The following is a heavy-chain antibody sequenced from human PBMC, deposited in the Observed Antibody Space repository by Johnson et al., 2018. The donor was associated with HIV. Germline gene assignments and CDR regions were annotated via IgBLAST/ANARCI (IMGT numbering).Heavy chain of an antibody. J-gene: IGHJ3*02. V-gene: IGHV3-66*01. Sequence: MLLVESGGGLVQPGGSLRLSCAASGFTISSNYMSWVRQVPGKGLEWVSVINSGGSTYYADFVKGRFIISRDNSKNTLYIKMNSLRAEDTAVYYCARERGYFGNPAFDIWGQGTMVTVSS. CDR3: ARERGYFGNPAFDI. CDR1: GFTISSNY. CDR2: INSGGST. D-gene: IGHD4-23*01.